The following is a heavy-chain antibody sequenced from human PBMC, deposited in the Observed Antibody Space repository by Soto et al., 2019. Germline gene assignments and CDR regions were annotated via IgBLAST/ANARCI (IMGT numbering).Heavy chain of an antibody. Sequence: VGSLRLSCAASGFSFRDYFMSWIRQAPGKGLEWVSYIGPYGNTIYYADSVKGRFTISRDDATSSLHLHMNSLRTEDTAVYYCARDDHTYGVYWGQGTPVTVSS. J-gene: IGHJ4*02. CDR3: ARDDHTYGVY. V-gene: IGHV3-11*01. D-gene: IGHD2-21*01. CDR1: GFSFRDYF. CDR2: IGPYGNTI.